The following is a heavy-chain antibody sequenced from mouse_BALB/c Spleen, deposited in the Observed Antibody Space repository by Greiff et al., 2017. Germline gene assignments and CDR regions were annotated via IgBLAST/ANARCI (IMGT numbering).Heavy chain of an antibody. D-gene: IGHD4-1*01. CDR1: GYTFTSYW. J-gene: IGHJ2*01. CDR3: ARWGLTVPFDY. V-gene: IGHV1-87*01. CDR2: IYPGDGDT. Sequence: QVQLQQSGAELARPGASVQLSCKASGYTFTSYWMQWVKQRPGQGLEWIGAIYPGDGDTRYTQKFKGKATLTADKSSSTAYMQLSSLASEDSAVYYCARWGLTVPFDYWGQGTTRTVSS.